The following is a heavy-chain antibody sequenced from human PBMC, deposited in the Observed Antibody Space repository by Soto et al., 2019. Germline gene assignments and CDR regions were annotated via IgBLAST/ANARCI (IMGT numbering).Heavy chain of an antibody. CDR2: ITPDSGAA. CDR1: GYILTGYY. Sequence: HEHLVQSGAEVKRPGPSLRVSCKAPGYILTGYYIHWLRQAPEKGLEWMGWITPDSGAANYAQNFQGRVTLTSDTSISTASMDLTSLTSDDTAVYYCARGDYGTGGYPFPYFDYWGQGTLVIVSS. D-gene: IGHD2-8*02. J-gene: IGHJ4*02. CDR3: ARGDYGTGGYPFPYFDY. V-gene: IGHV1-2*02.